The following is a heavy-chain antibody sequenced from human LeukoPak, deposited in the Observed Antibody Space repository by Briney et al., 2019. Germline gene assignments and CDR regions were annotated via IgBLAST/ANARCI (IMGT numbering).Heavy chain of an antibody. V-gene: IGHV4-31*03. CDR1: GGSISSGGFY. Sequence: SQTLSLTCTASGGSISSGGFYWSWIRQHPGKGLEWIGHISYSGGTYYNPSLKSRVTISVDTSKNQLSLKLSSVTAADTAVYYCARVGDSSGYYYIVEYWGQGTLVTVSS. J-gene: IGHJ4*02. CDR2: ISYSGGT. CDR3: ARVGDSSGYYYIVEY. D-gene: IGHD3-22*01.